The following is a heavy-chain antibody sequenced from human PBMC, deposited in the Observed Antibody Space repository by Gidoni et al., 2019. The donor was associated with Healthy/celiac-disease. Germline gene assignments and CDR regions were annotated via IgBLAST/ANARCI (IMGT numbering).Heavy chain of an antibody. D-gene: IGHD2-2*01. J-gene: IGHJ5*02. V-gene: IGHV4-31*03. Sequence: QVQLQESGPGLVKPSQTLSLTCTVSGGSISSGGYYWSGIRQHPGKGLEWIGYIYYSGSTYYNPSLKSRVTISVDTSKNQFSLKLSSVTAADTAVYYCARVKIEVVPAAIDSGFSFDPWGQGTLVTVSS. CDR3: ARVKIEVVPAAIDSGFSFDP. CDR2: IYYSGST. CDR1: GGSISSGGYY.